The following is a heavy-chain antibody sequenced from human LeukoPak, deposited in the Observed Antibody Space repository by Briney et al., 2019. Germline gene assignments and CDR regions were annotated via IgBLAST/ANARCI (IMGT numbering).Heavy chain of an antibody. CDR1: GGSFSGYY. CDR2: INHSGST. J-gene: IGHJ4*02. Sequence: SETLSLTCAVYGGSFSGYYWSWIRQPPGKGLEWIGEINHSGSTNYNPSLKSRVTISVDTSKNQFSLKLSSLTAADTAVYYCARETVTTPDYFDYWGQGTRVTVS. D-gene: IGHD4-17*01. V-gene: IGHV4-34*01. CDR3: ARETVTTPDYFDY.